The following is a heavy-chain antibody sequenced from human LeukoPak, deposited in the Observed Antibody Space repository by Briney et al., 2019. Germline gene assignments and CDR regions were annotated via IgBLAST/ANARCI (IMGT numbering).Heavy chain of an antibody. CDR3: ARSPIWYDSSGYYAPNWFDP. D-gene: IGHD3-22*01. CDR2: INPSGGST. J-gene: IGHJ5*02. Sequence: ASVKVSCKASGYTFTSYYMHWVRQAPGQGLEWMGIINPSGGSTSYAQKFQGRVTMTRDMSTSTAYMELSSLRSEDTAVYYCARSPIWYDSSGYYAPNWFDPWGQGTLVTVSS. CDR1: GYTFTSYY. V-gene: IGHV1-46*01.